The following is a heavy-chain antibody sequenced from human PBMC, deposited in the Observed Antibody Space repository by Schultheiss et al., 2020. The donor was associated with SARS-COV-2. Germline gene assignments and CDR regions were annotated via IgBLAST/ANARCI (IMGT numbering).Heavy chain of an antibody. J-gene: IGHJ4*02. D-gene: IGHD3-3*01. Sequence: GGSLRLSCAASGFTFSNAWMSWVRQAPGKGLEWVSAISGSGGSTYYADSVKGRFTISRDNSKNTLYLQMNSLRAEDTAVYYCARAELYYDFWSGYYAGLDYWGQGTLVTVSS. CDR2: ISGSGGST. CDR3: ARAELYYDFWSGYYAGLDY. CDR1: GFTFSNAW. V-gene: IGHV3-23*01.